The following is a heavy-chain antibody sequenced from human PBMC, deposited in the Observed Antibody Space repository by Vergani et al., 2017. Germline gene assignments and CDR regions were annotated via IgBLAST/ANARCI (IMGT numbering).Heavy chain of an antibody. CDR1: GYSISRGYY. V-gene: IGHV4-38-2*02. Sequence: QVQLQESGPGLVKPSETLSLTCTVSGYSISRGYYWGWIRQPPGKGLEWIGSIYHSGSTYYNPSRKSRVTISVDTSKNQFSLKLSSVTAADTAVYYCARDHDSSGPAGYWGQGTLVTVSS. CDR2: IYHSGST. J-gene: IGHJ4*02. D-gene: IGHD3-22*01. CDR3: ARDHDSSGPAGY.